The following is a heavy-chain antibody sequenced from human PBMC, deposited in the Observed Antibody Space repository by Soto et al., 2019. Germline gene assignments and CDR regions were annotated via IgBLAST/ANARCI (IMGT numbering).Heavy chain of an antibody. Sequence: QVQLQESGPGLVKPSQTLSLTCTVSGGSISSGGYYWSGIRQHPGKGLEWIGYIYYSGSTYYNPSLKSRVTISVDTSKIQFSLKLSSVTAADTAVYYCARGVGSSSWYYYGMGVWGQGTTVTVSS. V-gene: IGHV4-31*03. J-gene: IGHJ6*02. CDR2: IYYSGST. CDR1: GGSISSGGYY. D-gene: IGHD6-13*01. CDR3: ARGVGSSSWYYYGMGV.